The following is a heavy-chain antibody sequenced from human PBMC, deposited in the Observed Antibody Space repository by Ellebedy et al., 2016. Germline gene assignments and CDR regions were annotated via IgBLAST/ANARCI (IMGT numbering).Heavy chain of an antibody. CDR2: MNPNSGNT. CDR3: ARGRYYDIWTGYYTMGY. CDR1: GYTFTSYD. Sequence: ASVKVSXXASGYTFTSYDINWVRQATGQGLEWMGWMNPNSGNTGYAQKFQGRVTMTRNTSISTAYMELSSLRSEDTAVYYCARGRYYDIWTGYYTMGYWGQGTLVTVSS. V-gene: IGHV1-8*01. D-gene: IGHD3-9*01. J-gene: IGHJ4*02.